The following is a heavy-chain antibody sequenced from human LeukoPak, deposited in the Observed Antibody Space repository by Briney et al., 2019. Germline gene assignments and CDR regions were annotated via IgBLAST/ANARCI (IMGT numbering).Heavy chain of an antibody. D-gene: IGHD4-23*01. CDR1: GFTSSNNG. CDR2: IWYDGSNK. J-gene: IGHJ4*02. CDR3: ARDLGYGGSLDY. Sequence: PGGSLRLSCAASGFTSSNNGMHWVRQAPGKGLEWVAVIWYDGSNKYYADSVKGRFTISRDNSKNTLYLQMNSLRGEDTAVYYCARDLGYGGSLDYWGQGTLVTVSS. V-gene: IGHV3-33*01.